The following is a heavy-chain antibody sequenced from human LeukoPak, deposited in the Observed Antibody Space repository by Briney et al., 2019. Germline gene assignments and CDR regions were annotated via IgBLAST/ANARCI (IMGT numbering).Heavy chain of an antibody. V-gene: IGHV4-39*07. CDR3: ACALYDSSGYPH. D-gene: IGHD3-22*01. J-gene: IGHJ1*01. Sequence: SETLSLTCTVSGGSIRSSTYYWGWIRQPPGKGLEWIGEINHSGSTNYNPSLKSRVTISVDTSKNQFSLKLSSVTAADTAVYYCACALYDSSGYPHWGQGTLVTVSS. CDR1: GGSIRSSTYY. CDR2: INHSGST.